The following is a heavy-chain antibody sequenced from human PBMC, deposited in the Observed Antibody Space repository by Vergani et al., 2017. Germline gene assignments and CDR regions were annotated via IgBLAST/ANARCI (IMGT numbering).Heavy chain of an antibody. V-gene: IGHV3-21*01. J-gene: IGHJ4*02. CDR1: GFTFSSYS. Sequence: EVQLVESGGGLVKPGGSLRLSCAASGFTFSSYSMNWVRQAPGKGLEWVSSISSSSSYIYYADSVKGRFTISRDNAKNSLYLQMNSLRAEDTAVYYCARYDFWSEKKCDYWGQGTLVTVSS. CDR3: ARYDFWSEKKCDY. CDR2: ISSSSSYI. D-gene: IGHD3-3*01.